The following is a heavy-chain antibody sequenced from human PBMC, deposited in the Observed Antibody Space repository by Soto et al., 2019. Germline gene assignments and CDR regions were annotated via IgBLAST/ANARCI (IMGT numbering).Heavy chain of an antibody. CDR2: IYYSGST. J-gene: IGHJ4*02. V-gene: IGHV4-39*01. CDR3: ARHQPKRSYYYDSSGYPYYFDY. Sequence: SETLSLTCTVSVGSISSSSYYWGWIRQPPGKGLEWIGSIYYSGSTYYNPSLKSRVTISVDTSKNQFSLKLSSVTAADTAVYYCARHQPKRSYYYDSSGYPYYFDYWGQGTLVTVSS. CDR1: VGSISSSSYY. D-gene: IGHD3-22*01.